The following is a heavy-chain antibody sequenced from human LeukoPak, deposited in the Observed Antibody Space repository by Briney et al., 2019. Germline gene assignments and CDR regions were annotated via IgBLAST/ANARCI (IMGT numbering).Heavy chain of an antibody. J-gene: IGHJ4*02. CDR1: GFTFSSYG. CDR2: ISYDGSNK. D-gene: IGHD3-3*01. V-gene: IGHV3-30*18. CDR3: AKEGFFD. Sequence: GGSLRLSCAASGFTFSSYGMHWVRQAPGKGLEWVAVISYDGSNKYYADSVTGRVTISRDNSKNTLYLQMNSLRAEDTAVYYCAKEGFFDWGQGTLVTVSS.